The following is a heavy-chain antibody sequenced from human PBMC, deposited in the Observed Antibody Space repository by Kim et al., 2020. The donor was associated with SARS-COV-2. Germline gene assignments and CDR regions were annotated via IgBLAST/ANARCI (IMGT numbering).Heavy chain of an antibody. CDR2: IYSGGST. CDR3: ARDPNGDYYFDY. V-gene: IGHV3-53*01. CDR1: GFTVSSNY. Sequence: GGSLRLSCAASGFTVSSNYMSWVRQAPGKGLEWVSAIYSGGSTYYADSVKARFTISRDNSKNTLYLQMNSLRAEDTAVYYCARDPNGDYYFDYWGQGTLVTVSS. D-gene: IGHD4-17*01. J-gene: IGHJ4*02.